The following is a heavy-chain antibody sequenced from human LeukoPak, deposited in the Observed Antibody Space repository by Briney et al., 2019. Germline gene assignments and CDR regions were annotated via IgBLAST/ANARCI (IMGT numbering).Heavy chain of an antibody. Sequence: ASVKVSCKASGGTFSSYAISWVRQAPGQGLEWMGGIIPILGTANYAQKFQGRVTITADESTSTAYMELSSLRSEDTAVYYCARASDDYGDYSYFDYWGQGTLVTVSS. V-gene: IGHV1-69*13. CDR2: IIPILGTA. CDR1: GGTFSSYA. CDR3: ARASDDYGDYSYFDY. J-gene: IGHJ4*02. D-gene: IGHD4-17*01.